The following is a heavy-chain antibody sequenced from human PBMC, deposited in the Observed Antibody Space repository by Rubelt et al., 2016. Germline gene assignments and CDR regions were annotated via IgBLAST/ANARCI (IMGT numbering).Heavy chain of an antibody. CDR3: ARNSAFDI. CDR2: IYPADSDT. CDR1: GYSFTSYW. V-gene: IGHV5-51*01. Sequence: EVQLVQSGAEVKKPGESLKISCEGSGYSFTSYWIGWVRQMPGKGLEWMGIIYPADSDTRYSPSFQGQVTISADKSIRTAYLQWSSRKASDTAIYYCARNSAFDIWGQGTMVTVSP. J-gene: IGHJ3*02.